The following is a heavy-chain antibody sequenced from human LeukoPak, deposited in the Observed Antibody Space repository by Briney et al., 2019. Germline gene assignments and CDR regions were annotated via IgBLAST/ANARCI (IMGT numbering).Heavy chain of an antibody. V-gene: IGHV1-46*01. CDR2: INPSGGST. Sequence: ASVKVSCKASGYTFTSYYMHWVRQAPGQGLEWMGIINPSGGSTSYAQKFQGRVTMTTDTSTSTAYMELRSLRSDDTAVYYCARDMTYYDFWSGYYKSNWFDPWGQGTLVTVSS. J-gene: IGHJ5*02. CDR3: ARDMTYYDFWSGYYKSNWFDP. CDR1: GYTFTSYY. D-gene: IGHD3-3*01.